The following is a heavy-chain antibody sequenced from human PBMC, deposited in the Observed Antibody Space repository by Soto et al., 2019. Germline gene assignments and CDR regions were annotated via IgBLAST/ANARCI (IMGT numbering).Heavy chain of an antibody. CDR2: IYYSGST. CDR3: ARYVKHTQLWGKGVYYYYYMDV. J-gene: IGHJ6*03. CDR1: GGSISSGGYY. Sequence: QVQLQESGPGLVKPSQTLSLTCTVSGGSISSGGYYWSWIRQHPGKGLEWIGYIYYSGSTYYNPSLKRRVTISLDTSKNQFSLKLSSVTAADTAVYYCARYVKHTQLWGKGVYYYYYMDVWSKGTTVTVSS. D-gene: IGHD5-18*01. V-gene: IGHV4-31*03.